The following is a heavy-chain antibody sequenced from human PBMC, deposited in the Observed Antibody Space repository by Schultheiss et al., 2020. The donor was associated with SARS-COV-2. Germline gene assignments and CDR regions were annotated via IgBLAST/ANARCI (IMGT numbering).Heavy chain of an antibody. CDR3: ARRVPGLGFDP. J-gene: IGHJ5*02. CDR2: IYTSGST. V-gene: IGHV4-39*07. Sequence: SETLSLTCTVSGGSISSSSYYWGWVRQPPGKGLEWIGGIYTSGSTNYNPSLKSRVTMSVDTSKNQFSLKLSSVTAADTAVYYCARRVPGLGFDPWGQGTLVTVSS. D-gene: IGHD2-2*01. CDR1: GGSISSSSYY.